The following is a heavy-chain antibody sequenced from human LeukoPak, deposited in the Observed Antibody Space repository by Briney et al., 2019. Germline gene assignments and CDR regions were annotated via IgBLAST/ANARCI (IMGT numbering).Heavy chain of an antibody. J-gene: IGHJ1*01. CDR3: ARTYNYDSSGYSPLQH. CDR2: INIDGSST. V-gene: IGHV3-74*01. CDR1: GFTFSRHW. D-gene: IGHD3-22*01. Sequence: GGSLRLSCAASGFTFSRHWMHWVRQAPGKGLVWVSRINIDGSSTTYADSVKGRFTISRDNAKNTLYLQMNSLRAEDTAVYYCARTYNYDSSGYSPLQHWGQGTLVTVSS.